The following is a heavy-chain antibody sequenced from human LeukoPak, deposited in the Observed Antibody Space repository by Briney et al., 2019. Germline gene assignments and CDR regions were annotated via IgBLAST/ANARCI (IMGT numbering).Heavy chain of an antibody. CDR2: ISSSSSYI. Sequence: TGGSLRLSCAASGFTFSSYSMNWVRQAPGKGPEWVSSISSSSSYIYYADSVKGRFTISRDNAKNSLYLQMNSLRAEDTAVYYCARGYYYDSSGYTYWGQGTLVTVSS. CDR3: ARGYYYDSSGYTY. V-gene: IGHV3-21*01. D-gene: IGHD3-22*01. J-gene: IGHJ4*02. CDR1: GFTFSSYS.